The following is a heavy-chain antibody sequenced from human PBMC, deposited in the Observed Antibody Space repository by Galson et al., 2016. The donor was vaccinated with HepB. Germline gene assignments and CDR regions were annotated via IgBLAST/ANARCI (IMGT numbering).Heavy chain of an antibody. V-gene: IGHV3-48*01. CDR3: ARVLMWNLVKGVPGWFDP. CDR1: GFSFNSYC. J-gene: IGHJ5*02. D-gene: IGHD3-9*01. CDR2: ISSIENVT. Sequence: SLRLSCAGSGFSFNSYCLIWVRQAPGKGLEWVSFISSIENVTRYADSVRGRFTVSRDNAKNLMYLQMKSLRVEDTAVYYCARVLMWNLVKGVPGWFDPWGQGTLVTVSS.